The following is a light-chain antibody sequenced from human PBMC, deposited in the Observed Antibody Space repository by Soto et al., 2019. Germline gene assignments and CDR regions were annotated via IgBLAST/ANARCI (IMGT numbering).Light chain of an antibody. CDR3: QQSYSTPYT. V-gene: IGKV1-39*01. Sequence: EIHMTQSPSSLSASVGDRVTITCLASQSISNYLNWYQQKPGKAPNLLIYIASNLHSGVPSRFSGSGSGTDFTLTISSLQPEDFATYYCQQSYSTPYTFGQGTKVDIK. CDR1: QSISNY. J-gene: IGKJ2*01. CDR2: IAS.